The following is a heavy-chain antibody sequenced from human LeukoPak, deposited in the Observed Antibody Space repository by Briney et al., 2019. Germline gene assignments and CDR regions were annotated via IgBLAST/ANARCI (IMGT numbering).Heavy chain of an antibody. CDR2: IYYTGVT. CDR3: AASSGVTLGRF. D-gene: IGHD3-16*01. Sequence: SETLSLTCTVSGGSISSGTHYYNWIRQHPGKGLEWIGYIYYTGVTSYNPSLKSRVTMSVDTSMDQVSLKLSSLTAADTAVYYCAASSGVTLGRFWGQGTLVTVSS. J-gene: IGHJ4*02. CDR1: GGSISSGTHY. V-gene: IGHV4-31*03.